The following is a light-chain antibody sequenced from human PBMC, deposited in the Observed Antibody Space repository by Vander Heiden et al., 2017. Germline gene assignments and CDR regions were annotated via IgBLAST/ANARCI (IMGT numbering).Light chain of an antibody. CDR1: PSVLDSCNKKYY. V-gene: IGKV4-1*01. CDR3: QQYYSTPPYT. J-gene: IGKJ2*01. CDR2: LAS. Sequence: IMLTQSPDALAVSLGETATINCKFSPSVLDSCNKKYYLAGYQQKPGQPPKLLIYLASTRESGVPDRFSGSGSGTDFTLTISSLQAEDVAVYYCQQYYSTPPYTFCQGTKLEIK.